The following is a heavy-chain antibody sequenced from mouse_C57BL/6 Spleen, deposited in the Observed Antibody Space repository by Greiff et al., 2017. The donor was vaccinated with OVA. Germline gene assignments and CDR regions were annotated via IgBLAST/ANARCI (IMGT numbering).Heavy chain of an antibody. D-gene: IGHD2-3*01. V-gene: IGHV1-64*01. CDR2: IHPNSGST. CDR1: GYTFTSYW. J-gene: IGHJ2*01. CDR3: ARWFYDGYYYFDY. Sequence: QVQLQQPGAELVKPGASVKLSCKASGYTFTSYWMHWVKQRPGQGLEWIGMIHPNSGSTNYNEKFKSKATLTVDKSSSTAYMQLSSLTSEDSAVYYCARWFYDGYYYFDYWGQGTTLTVSS.